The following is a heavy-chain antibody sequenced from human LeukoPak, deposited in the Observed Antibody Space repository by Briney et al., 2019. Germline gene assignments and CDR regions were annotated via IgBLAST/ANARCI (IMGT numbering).Heavy chain of an antibody. J-gene: IGHJ6*02. V-gene: IGHV3-7*03. Sequence: GGSLRLSCAASGFTFSSYWMSWVRQAPGKGLEWVANIKEDGSEKYYVDSVKGRFTLSRDNAKNSVYLQMNSLRAEDTAVYYCARDPIVVVPAAKRTNYYYYGMDVWGQGTTVTVSS. CDR3: ARDPIVVVPAAKRTNYYYYGMDV. D-gene: IGHD2-2*01. CDR2: IKEDGSEK. CDR1: GFTFSSYW.